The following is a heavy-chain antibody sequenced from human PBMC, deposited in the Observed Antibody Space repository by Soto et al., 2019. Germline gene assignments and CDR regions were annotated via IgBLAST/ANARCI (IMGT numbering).Heavy chain of an antibody. CDR3: ARGGGVGVAGSAAFDM. CDR1: GYPVTAYY. Sequence: QLHLVQSGAVVKKPGASVTVSCSASGYPVTAYYMHWVRQAPGRGVEWMGGINPATGAAKYTQTFQGRVTMTRDTSTSTAFMELSSVTSDDTAVFYRARGGGVGVAGSAAFDMWGQGTLVTVSS. CDR2: INPATGAA. J-gene: IGHJ3*02. V-gene: IGHV1-2*02. D-gene: IGHD3-3*01.